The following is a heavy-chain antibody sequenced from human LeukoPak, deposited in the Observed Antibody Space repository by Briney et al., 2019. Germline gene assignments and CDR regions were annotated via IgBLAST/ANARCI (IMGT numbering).Heavy chain of an antibody. CDR3: AREVGAVDY. CDR2: IKQDGSEK. D-gene: IGHD1-26*01. Sequence: GGSLRLSCAASGFTVSSNYMSWVRQAPGKGLEWVANIKQDGSEKYYVDSVKGRFTISRDNAKNSLYLQMNSLRAEDTAVYYCAREVGAVDYWGQGTLVTVSS. CDR1: GFTVSSNY. V-gene: IGHV3-7*01. J-gene: IGHJ4*02.